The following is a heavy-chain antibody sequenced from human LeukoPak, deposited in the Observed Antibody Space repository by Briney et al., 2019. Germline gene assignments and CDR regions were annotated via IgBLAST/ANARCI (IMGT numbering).Heavy chain of an antibody. CDR1: GFTFSSYS. CDR2: ISSSSSYI. Sequence: GGSLRLSCAASGFTFSSYSMNWVRQAPGKGLEWVSSISSSSSYIYYADSVKGRFTISRDNAKNSLILQTSSLTVADTGIYYCARDGSPNYGYYAFFDNWGQGTLVTVSS. CDR3: ARDGSPNYGYYAFFDN. J-gene: IGHJ4*02. V-gene: IGHV3-21*01. D-gene: IGHD1-26*01.